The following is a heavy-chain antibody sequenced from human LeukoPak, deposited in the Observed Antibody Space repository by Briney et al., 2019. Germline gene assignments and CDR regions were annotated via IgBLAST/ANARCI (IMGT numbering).Heavy chain of an antibody. CDR3: ARITYYYDSSGHRENWYFDL. J-gene: IGHJ2*01. CDR1: GYTFTNDA. V-gene: IGHV1-3*01. Sequence: ASVKVSCKASGYTFTNDAIHWVRQAPGQTLEWMGWVNAGNGNTKYSQKFQGRVTISRDTSASTAYMELNSLKVEDTAVYYCARITYYYDSSGHRENWYFDLWGRGTLVTVSS. CDR2: VNAGNGNT. D-gene: IGHD3-22*01.